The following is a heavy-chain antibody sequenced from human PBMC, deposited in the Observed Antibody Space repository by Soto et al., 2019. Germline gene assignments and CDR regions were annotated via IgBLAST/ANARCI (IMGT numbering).Heavy chain of an antibody. Sequence: GASVKVSCKASGYTFTSYGISWVRQAPGQGLEWMGWISAYNGNTNYAQKLQGRVTMTTDTSTSTAYMELRSLRSDDTAVYYCARGVTTILNYYYYYFMDVRGKGSSVIVSS. V-gene: IGHV1-18*01. D-gene: IGHD3-22*01. CDR3: ARGVTTILNYYYYYFMDV. J-gene: IGHJ6*03. CDR1: GYTFTSYG. CDR2: ISAYNGNT.